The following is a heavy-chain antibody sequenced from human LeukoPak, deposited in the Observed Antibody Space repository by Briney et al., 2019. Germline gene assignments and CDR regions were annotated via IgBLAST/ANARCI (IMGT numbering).Heavy chain of an antibody. V-gene: IGHV3-30*18. CDR1: GFTFISYG. Sequence: GGSLRLSCAASGFTFISYGMHWVRQAPGKGLEWVAFISYDRSNKYYADSVKGRFTISRDNSKNTLYLQVNSLRAEDTAVYYCAKDILARGGSYYDGYWGQGTLVTVSS. CDR3: AKDILARGGSYYDGY. J-gene: IGHJ4*02. D-gene: IGHD1-26*01. CDR2: ISYDRSNK.